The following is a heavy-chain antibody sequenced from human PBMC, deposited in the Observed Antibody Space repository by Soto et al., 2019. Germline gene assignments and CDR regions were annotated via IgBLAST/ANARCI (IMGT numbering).Heavy chain of an antibody. D-gene: IGHD4-17*01. CDR3: ARGYGDYGGMDV. Sequence: SLGTLSLTCTFSGGSISSFYWSWVPQPPGKGLEWIGYIYYSGSTNYNPSLKSRVTISVDTSKNQFSLKLSSVTAADTAVYYCARGYGDYGGMDVWGQGTTVTVSS. CDR2: IYYSGST. J-gene: IGHJ6*02. CDR1: GGSISSFY. V-gene: IGHV4-59*01.